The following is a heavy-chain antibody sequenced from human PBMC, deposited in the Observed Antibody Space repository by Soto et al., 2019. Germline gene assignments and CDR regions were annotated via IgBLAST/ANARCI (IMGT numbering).Heavy chain of an antibody. CDR3: AKDLYYGPGSYYPYGMDV. CDR1: GFTFSSYG. V-gene: IGHV3-30*18. D-gene: IGHD3-10*01. Sequence: QVQLVESGGGVVQPGRSLRLSCAASGFTFSSYGMHWVRQAPGKGLEWVAVISYDGSNKYYADSVKGRFTISRDNSKNTLYLQINSLRAENTAVYYCAKDLYYGPGSYYPYGMDVLGKGTTVTVSS. CDR2: ISYDGSNK. J-gene: IGHJ6*04.